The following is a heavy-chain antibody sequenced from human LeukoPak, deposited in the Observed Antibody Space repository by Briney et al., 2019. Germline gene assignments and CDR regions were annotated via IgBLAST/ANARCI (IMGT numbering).Heavy chain of an antibody. CDR2: ISGSGGST. V-gene: IGHV3-23*01. D-gene: IGHD3-22*01. Sequence: PGGSLRLSXAASGFTFSSYAMSWVRQAPGKGLEWVSAISGSGGSTYYADSVKGRFTISRDNSKNTLYLQMNSLRAEDTAVYYCAKSITMIVVAIDYWGQGTLVTVSS. CDR3: AKSITMIVVAIDY. J-gene: IGHJ4*02. CDR1: GFTFSSYA.